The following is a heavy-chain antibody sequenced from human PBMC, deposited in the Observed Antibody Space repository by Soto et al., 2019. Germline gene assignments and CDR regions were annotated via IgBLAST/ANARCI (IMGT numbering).Heavy chain of an antibody. V-gene: IGHV1-69*12. D-gene: IGHD2-2*01. J-gene: IGHJ6*02. CDR1: GGTFSSYA. Sequence: QVQLVQSGAEVKKPGSSVKVSCKASGGTFSSYAISWVRQAPGQGLEWMGGIIPIFGTANYAQKFQGRVTITADESTSTAYMELSSLRSEDTAVYYCASGGLYQLPTGNYYYYYGMDVWGQGTTVTVSS. CDR3: ASGGLYQLPTGNYYYYYGMDV. CDR2: IIPIFGTA.